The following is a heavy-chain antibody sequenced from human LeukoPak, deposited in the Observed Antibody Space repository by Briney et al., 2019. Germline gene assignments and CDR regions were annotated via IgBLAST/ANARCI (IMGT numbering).Heavy chain of an antibody. CDR3: ESAYSSGWYYFDY. D-gene: IGHD6-19*01. J-gene: IGHJ4*02. CDR2: IYYSGST. V-gene: IGHV4-39*01. CDR1: GGSISSSSYY. Sequence: SETLSLTCTVSGGSISSSSYYWGWIRRPPGKGLEWIGSIYYSGSTYYNPSLKSRVTISVDTSKNQFPLKLSSVTAADTAVYYCESAYSSGWYYFDYWGQGTLVTVSS.